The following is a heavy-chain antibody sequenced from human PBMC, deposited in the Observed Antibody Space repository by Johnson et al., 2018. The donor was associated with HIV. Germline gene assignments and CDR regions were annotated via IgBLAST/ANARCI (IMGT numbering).Heavy chain of an antibody. J-gene: IGHJ3*02. Sequence: QVQLVESGGGLVRPGGSLRLSCAASGFIFSDYYMSWIRQAPGRGLDWVSYISTSGSTINYADSVKGRFTISRDNAQKSLYLQMNSLRAEDTAVYYCARGRYAFDIWGQGTMVTVSS. CDR1: GFIFSDYY. CDR3: ARGRYAFDI. CDR2: ISTSGSTI. V-gene: IGHV3-11*01.